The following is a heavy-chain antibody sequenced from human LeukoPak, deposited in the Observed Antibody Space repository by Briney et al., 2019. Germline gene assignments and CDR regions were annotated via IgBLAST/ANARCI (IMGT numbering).Heavy chain of an antibody. CDR1: GFTFSDYW. CDR2: IKEDGSKK. CDR3: ARKFPVDY. Sequence: GGSLRLSCSASGFTFSDYWMSWVRQAPGKGLEWVANIKEDGSKKHHVDSVKGRFTIYRDNSKNSLYLQMNSLRVEDTAVYYCARKFPVDYWGHGTLVTVSS. J-gene: IGHJ4*01. V-gene: IGHV3-7*01.